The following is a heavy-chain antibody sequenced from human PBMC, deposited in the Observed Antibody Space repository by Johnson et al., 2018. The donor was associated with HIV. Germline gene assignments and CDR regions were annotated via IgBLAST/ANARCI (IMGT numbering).Heavy chain of an antibody. V-gene: IGHV3-33*05. CDR3: AKDRWELNDAFDI. J-gene: IGHJ3*02. CDR2: ISYDGSNK. CDR1: GFTFSSYG. Sequence: QVKLVESGGGVVQPGGSLRLSCAASGFTFSSYGMHWVRQAQGKGLEWVAVISYDGSNKYYADSVKGRFTISRDNSKNTLYLQMNSLRAEDTAVYYCAKDRWELNDAFDIWGQGTMVTVSS. D-gene: IGHD1-26*01.